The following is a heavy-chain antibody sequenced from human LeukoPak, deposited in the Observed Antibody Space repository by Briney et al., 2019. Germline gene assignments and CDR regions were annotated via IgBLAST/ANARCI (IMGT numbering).Heavy chain of an antibody. Sequence: ASVKVSCKVSGYTFTSYGLTWMRQAPGQGLEWMGWIAPNNGNTNYAQKFQGRVTMTTDTSMSTAYMELRSLRSDDTAVYYCASRSGTTPYYFDYWGQGTLVTVSS. CDR2: IAPNNGNT. J-gene: IGHJ4*02. V-gene: IGHV1-18*01. CDR1: GYTFTSYG. D-gene: IGHD4-17*01. CDR3: ASRSGTTPYYFDY.